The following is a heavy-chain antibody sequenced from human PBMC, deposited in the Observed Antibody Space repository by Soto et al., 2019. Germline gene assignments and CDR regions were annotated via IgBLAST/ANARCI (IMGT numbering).Heavy chain of an antibody. J-gene: IGHJ5*02. V-gene: IGHV1-2*02. Sequence: ASVKVSCKASGYSLSGYYLHWVRQAPGQGPDWMGWVNPNSGGTKYVQKVQGRVTMTRDTSISTVYLDLSRLRSDDTAVYSCARGWGIAAPGPNWFDPWGQGTLVTVSS. CDR2: VNPNSGGT. CDR1: GYSLSGYY. CDR3: ARGWGIAAPGPNWFDP. D-gene: IGHD6-13*01.